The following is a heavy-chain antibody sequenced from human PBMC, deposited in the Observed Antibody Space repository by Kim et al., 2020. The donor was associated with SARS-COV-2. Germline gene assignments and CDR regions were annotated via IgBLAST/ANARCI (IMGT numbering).Heavy chain of an antibody. V-gene: IGHV4-34*01. Sequence: NPSLKSRVTISVDTSKNQFSLKLSSVTAADTAVYYCARAGVYYYYYYMDVWGKGTTVTVSS. CDR3: ARAGVYYYYYYMDV. J-gene: IGHJ6*03.